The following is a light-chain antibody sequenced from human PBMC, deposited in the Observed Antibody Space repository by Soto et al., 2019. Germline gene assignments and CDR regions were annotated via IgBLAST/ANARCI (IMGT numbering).Light chain of an antibody. CDR1: SSDVGAYNL. CDR3: CSYAGSSTWV. CDR2: EAS. V-gene: IGLV2-23*01. J-gene: IGLJ3*02. Sequence: SALTQPASLSGSPGQSITISCTGTSSDVGAYNLVSWYQQHPGKAPHLMIHEASKRPSGVSNRFSGSKSGNTASLTISGLQAEDEADYYCCSYAGSSTWVFGGGTKVTVL.